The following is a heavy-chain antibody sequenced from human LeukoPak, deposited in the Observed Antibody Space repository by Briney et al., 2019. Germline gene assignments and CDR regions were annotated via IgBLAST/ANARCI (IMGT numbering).Heavy chain of an antibody. CDR1: GYTFVTYG. Sequence: ASVKVSCKSSGYTFVTYGINWVRQAPGQRPEWMGWISTYNGNTKYALKFQDRVTLTRDTSTTTAYMELRSLTSDDRAVYYCTRASFDHWGQGTLVIVSS. J-gene: IGHJ4*02. V-gene: IGHV1-18*01. CDR2: ISTYNGNT. CDR3: TRASFDH.